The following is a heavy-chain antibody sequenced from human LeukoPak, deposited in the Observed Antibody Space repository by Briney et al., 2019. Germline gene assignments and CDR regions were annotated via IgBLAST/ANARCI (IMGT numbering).Heavy chain of an antibody. Sequence: ASVTVSCKASGYTFTGHFIHWVRQAPGQGLEWMGWINPQSGSTSYAQPFQGRVVMTLDTSVNSVYMEMSSLGYDDTATYFCARDRADEYSAGSYVSFDPWGRGTPLTVSS. D-gene: IGHD3-10*01. J-gene: IGHJ5*02. CDR3: ARDRADEYSAGSYVSFDP. CDR1: GYTFTGHF. CDR2: INPQSGST. V-gene: IGHV1-2*02.